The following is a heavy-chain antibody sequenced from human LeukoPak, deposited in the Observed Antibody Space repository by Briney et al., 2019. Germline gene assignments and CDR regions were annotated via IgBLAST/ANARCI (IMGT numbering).Heavy chain of an antibody. J-gene: IGHJ5*02. CDR3: AREEYDFWSGYHNWFDP. CDR1: GGSISSYY. V-gene: IGHV4-59*06. Sequence: SETLSLTCTVSGGSISSYYWSWIRQHPGKGLEWIGYIYYSGSTYYNPSLKSRVTISVDTSKNQFSLKLSSVTAADTAVYYCAREEYDFWSGYHNWFDPWGQGTLVTVSS. CDR2: IYYSGST. D-gene: IGHD3-3*01.